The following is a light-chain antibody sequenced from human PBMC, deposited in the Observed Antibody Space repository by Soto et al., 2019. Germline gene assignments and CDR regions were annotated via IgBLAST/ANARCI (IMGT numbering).Light chain of an antibody. V-gene: IGKV3-11*01. CDR2: DAS. Sequence: EIVLTQSPATLSLSPGERATLSFRASQSVSSYLAWYQQKPGQAPRLLIYDASNRATGIPARFSGSGSGTDFTLTISSLEPEDFAVYYCQQRSYRPRLTFGPGTKVDI. J-gene: IGKJ3*01. CDR3: QQRSYRPRLT. CDR1: QSVSSY.